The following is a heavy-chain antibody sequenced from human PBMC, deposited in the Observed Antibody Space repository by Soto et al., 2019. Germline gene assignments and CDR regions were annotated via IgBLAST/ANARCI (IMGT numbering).Heavy chain of an antibody. CDR3: ARDLNVRSSYNLDY. Sequence: QVQLVQSGAEVEKPGSSVKVSCKTSGGTFSSYAISWVRQAPGQGLEWMGGIIPIFSTANYAQKYQGRITITADRSTTTVYIELRTLRSEDTAVYYCARDLNVRSSYNLDYWGQGTLVTVSS. D-gene: IGHD5-18*01. CDR2: IIPIFSTA. CDR1: GGTFSSYA. J-gene: IGHJ4*02. V-gene: IGHV1-69*06.